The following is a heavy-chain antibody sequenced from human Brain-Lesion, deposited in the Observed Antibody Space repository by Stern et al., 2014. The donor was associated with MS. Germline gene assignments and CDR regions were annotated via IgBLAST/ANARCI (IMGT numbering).Heavy chain of an antibody. CDR2: IFNSGGT. Sequence: VQLVQSGPGLVKPSQTLSLSCTVSGGSISSGGYYWSWIRPPAGKGLEWIGRIFNSGGTSYNPSLKSRVTISIDTSKNQFSLRLNSMTAADTAVYYCARGRVVPGFQYYATDVWGQGTTVIVSS. J-gene: IGHJ6*02. CDR1: GGSISSGGYY. V-gene: IGHV4-61*02. D-gene: IGHD2-2*01. CDR3: ARGRVVPGFQYYATDV.